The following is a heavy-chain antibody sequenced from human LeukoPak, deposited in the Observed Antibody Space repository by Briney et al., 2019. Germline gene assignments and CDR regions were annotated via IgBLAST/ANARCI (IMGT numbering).Heavy chain of an antibody. CDR3: ARGGVCGGDCYPFDY. J-gene: IGHJ4*02. CDR2: IIPIFGTA. V-gene: IGHV1-69*13. Sequence: SVKVSCKASGGTFISYAISWVRQAPGQGLEWMGGIIPIFGTANYAQKFQGRVTITADESTSTAYMELSSLRSEDTAVYYCARGGVCGGDCYPFDYWGQGTLVTVPS. CDR1: GGTFISYA. D-gene: IGHD2-21*02.